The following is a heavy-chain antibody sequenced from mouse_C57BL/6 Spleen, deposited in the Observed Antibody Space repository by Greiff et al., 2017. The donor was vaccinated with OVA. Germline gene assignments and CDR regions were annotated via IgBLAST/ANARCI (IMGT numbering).Heavy chain of an antibody. CDR1: GFTFSDYG. V-gene: IGHV5-17*01. CDR3: ARMGVYYDYGYAMDY. CDR2: ISSGSSTI. D-gene: IGHD2-4*01. Sequence: EVQVVESGGGLVKPGGSLKLSCAASGFTFSDYGMHWVRQAPEKGLEWVAYISSGSSTIYYADTVKGRFTISRDNAKNTLFLQMTSLRSEDTAMYYCARMGVYYDYGYAMDYWGQGTSVTVSS. J-gene: IGHJ4*01.